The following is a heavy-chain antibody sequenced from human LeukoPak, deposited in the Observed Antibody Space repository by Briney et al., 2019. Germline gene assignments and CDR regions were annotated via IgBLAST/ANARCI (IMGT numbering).Heavy chain of an antibody. Sequence: GGSLRLSCAASGFTFSSYSMNWVRQAPGKGLEWVSSISSSSSYIYYADSVKGRFTISRDNAKNTLYLQMNSLRAEDTAVYYCAKGAYGDYRNWFDPWGQGTLVTVSS. CDR2: ISSSSSYI. V-gene: IGHV3-21*04. J-gene: IGHJ5*02. CDR3: AKGAYGDYRNWFDP. CDR1: GFTFSSYS. D-gene: IGHD4-17*01.